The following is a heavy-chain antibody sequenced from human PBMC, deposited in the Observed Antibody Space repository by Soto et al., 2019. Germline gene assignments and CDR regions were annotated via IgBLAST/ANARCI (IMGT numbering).Heavy chain of an antibody. V-gene: IGHV3-23*01. CDR3: ARGFATTGYLVDY. CDR2: ISGSGSST. Sequence: GGSLRLSCAASVFTFSNYAMTWVRQAPGKGLQWVSAISGSGSSTKYADSVKGRFTISRDNSKSTLSLQMNSLRGEDTAVYFCARGFATTGYLVDYWGQGTLVTVSS. J-gene: IGHJ4*02. CDR1: VFTFSNYA. D-gene: IGHD3-9*01.